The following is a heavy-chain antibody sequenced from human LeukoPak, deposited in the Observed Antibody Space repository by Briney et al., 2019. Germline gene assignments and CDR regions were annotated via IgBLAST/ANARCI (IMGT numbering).Heavy chain of an antibody. CDR3: ARELRVTIFGVVIMSRKDAFDI. Sequence: PGRSLRLSCAASGITFRNYGMHWVRQAPGKGLEWVAFIWYDGSNKYYADSVKGRFTISRDNSRNTLFLQMNSLRAEDTAVYYCARELRVTIFGVVIMSRKDAFDIWGQGTMVTVSS. CDR2: IWYDGSNK. V-gene: IGHV3-33*01. D-gene: IGHD3-3*01. J-gene: IGHJ3*02. CDR1: GITFRNYG.